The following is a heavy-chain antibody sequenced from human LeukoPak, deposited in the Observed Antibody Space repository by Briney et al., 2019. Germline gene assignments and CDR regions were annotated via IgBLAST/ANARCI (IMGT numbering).Heavy chain of an antibody. D-gene: IGHD3-10*01. V-gene: IGHV4-39*01. Sequence: SETLSLTCTVSGGSISSTSYYWDWIRQPPGKGLEWIGSIYYSGSTYYNPSLKSRVTISVDTSKNQFSLKLSSVTAADTAVYYCASHPHYYGSGSYYPSDYWGQGTLVTVSS. CDR3: ASHPHYYGSGSYYPSDY. CDR2: IYYSGST. J-gene: IGHJ4*02. CDR1: GGSISSTSYY.